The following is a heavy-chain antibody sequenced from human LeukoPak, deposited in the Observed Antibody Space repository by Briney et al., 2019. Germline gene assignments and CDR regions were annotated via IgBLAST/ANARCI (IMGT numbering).Heavy chain of an antibody. V-gene: IGHV3-48*01. CDR3: ARDYPSYGPGFDY. D-gene: IGHD5-18*01. CDR2: ISSSSSTI. Sequence: GGSLRLSCAASGFTFSSYSMNWVRQAPGEGLEWVSYISSSSSTIYYADSVKGRFTISRDNAKNSLYLQMNSLRAEDTAVYYCARDYPSYGPGFDYWGQGTLVTVSS. J-gene: IGHJ4*02. CDR1: GFTFSSYS.